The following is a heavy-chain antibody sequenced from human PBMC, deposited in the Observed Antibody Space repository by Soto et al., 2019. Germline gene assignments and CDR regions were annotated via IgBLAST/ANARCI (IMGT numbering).Heavy chain of an antibody. D-gene: IGHD1-20*01. CDR3: ARDRPYNWKYVDY. Sequence: ASVKVSCKASGYTFTSFGITWVRQAPGQGLEWMGWISAYNGNTKYAQKFQGRVPMTTGTSTSTVYMELRSLRSDDTAVYYCARDRPYNWKYVDYWGQGTLVTVSS. CDR2: ISAYNGNT. J-gene: IGHJ4*02. V-gene: IGHV1-18*01. CDR1: GYTFTSFG.